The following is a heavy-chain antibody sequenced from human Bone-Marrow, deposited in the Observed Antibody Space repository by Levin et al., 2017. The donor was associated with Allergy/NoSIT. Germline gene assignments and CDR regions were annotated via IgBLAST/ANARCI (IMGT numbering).Heavy chain of an antibody. CDR1: GSSFSSKSTA. CDR3: VRLVGAQEDC. Sequence: SETLSLTCAISGSSFSSKSTAWNWIRQSPSGGLEWLVRTYYRSKLHNDSAVSVKSRININPDTSKNQFSLHLNSVTPEDTAVYDCVRLVGAQEDCWGQGTLVTVSS. J-gene: IGHJ4*02. CDR2: TYYRSKLHN. V-gene: IGHV6-1*01. D-gene: IGHD2-8*02.